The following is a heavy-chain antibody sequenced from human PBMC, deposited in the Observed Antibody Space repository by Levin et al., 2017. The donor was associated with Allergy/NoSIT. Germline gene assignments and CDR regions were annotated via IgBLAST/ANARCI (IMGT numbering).Heavy chain of an antibody. V-gene: IGHV3-23*05. CDR1: GFTISSVA. CDR3: AKGRQRVGGYDI. J-gene: IGHJ3*02. CDR2: VHGGSK. Sequence: PGGSLRLSCVASGFTISSVAMSWVRQAPGKGLEWVSTVHGGSKYYSDSVKGRFTVSRDNSENTLLLQMDSLRADERATYYCAKGRQRVGGYDIWGQGTTVTVSS. D-gene: IGHD5-12*01.